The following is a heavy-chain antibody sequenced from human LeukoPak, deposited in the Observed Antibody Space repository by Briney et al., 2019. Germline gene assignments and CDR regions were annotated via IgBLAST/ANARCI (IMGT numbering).Heavy chain of an antibody. Sequence: GASVSVSFKASGGTFNSYAISWVRQAPGQGPEWMGWISGKNGATKYAQILQDRVTMTTDTSTNTAYMELRNLRSDDTAVYYCARDPFRSHRSPLDWFGDPWGQGTLVTVSS. CDR3: ARDPFRSHRSPLDWFGDP. V-gene: IGHV1-18*01. CDR2: ISGKNGAT. J-gene: IGHJ4*02. CDR1: GGTFNSYA. D-gene: IGHD3-10*01.